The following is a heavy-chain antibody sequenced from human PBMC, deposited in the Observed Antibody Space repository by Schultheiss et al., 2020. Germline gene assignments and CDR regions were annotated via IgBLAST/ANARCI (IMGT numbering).Heavy chain of an antibody. Sequence: GESLKISCAASGFTFSSYSMTWVRQAPGKGLEWVSSISSSSAYIYYADSVKGRFTIPRDNAKNSLYLQMNSLRADDTAVYYCARDLDGGSNNWFDPWGQGTLVNVSS. CDR3: ARDLDGGSNNWFDP. D-gene: IGHD1-26*01. CDR2: ISSSSAYI. V-gene: IGHV3-21*01. CDR1: GFTFSSYS. J-gene: IGHJ5*02.